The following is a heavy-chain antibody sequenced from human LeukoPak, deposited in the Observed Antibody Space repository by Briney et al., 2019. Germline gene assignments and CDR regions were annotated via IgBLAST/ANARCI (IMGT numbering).Heavy chain of an antibody. CDR2: MNPKSGNT. Sequence: ASVKVSCKASGYTFTNYDINWVRLAVGQGLEWMGWMNPKSGNTGYEQKFQGRVTMTRDTSTSTAYMELSSLRSEDTAVYYCTTEPPSGWYGDFEYWGQGTLVTVSS. CDR1: GYTFTNYD. D-gene: IGHD6-19*01. CDR3: TTEPPSGWYGDFEY. V-gene: IGHV1-8*01. J-gene: IGHJ4*02.